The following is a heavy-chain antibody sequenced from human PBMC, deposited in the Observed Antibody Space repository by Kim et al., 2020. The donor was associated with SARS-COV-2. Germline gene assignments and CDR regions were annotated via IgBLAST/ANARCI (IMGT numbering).Heavy chain of an antibody. Sequence: SETLSLTCSVSGDSITTYFWTCIRQRPGKGLQWIGHIYFSGRSDYNPSLKSRVTISLDTSKSQFSLKLRSVTAADTAVYYCARGVADSGFVWGLYFDNWG. J-gene: IGHJ4*01. CDR3: ARGVADSGFVWGLYFDN. CDR2: IYFSGRS. CDR1: GDSITTYF. D-gene: IGHD5-12*01. V-gene: IGHV4-59*01.